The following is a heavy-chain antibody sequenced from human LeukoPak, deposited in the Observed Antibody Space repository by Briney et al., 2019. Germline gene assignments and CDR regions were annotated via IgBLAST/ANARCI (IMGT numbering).Heavy chain of an antibody. J-gene: IGHJ4*02. V-gene: IGHV3-30-3*01. CDR2: ISYDGSNK. CDR3: AREGPYDFWSGYYF. D-gene: IGHD3-3*01. CDR1: GFTFSSYV. Sequence: GGSLRLSCAASGFTFSSYVMHWVRQAPGKGLEWVAVISYDGSNKYYADSVKGRFTISRDNSKNTLYLQMNSLRAEDTAVYYCAREGPYDFWSGYYFGGQGTLVTVST.